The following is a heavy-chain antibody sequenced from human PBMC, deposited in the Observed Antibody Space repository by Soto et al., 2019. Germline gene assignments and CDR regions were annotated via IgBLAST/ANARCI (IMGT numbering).Heavy chain of an antibody. V-gene: IGHV1-18*01. CDR1: GYIFTSYG. CDR2: TTAFSGNA. Sequence: QVELVQSGSEVKKPGASVKVSCKASGYIFTSYGISWLRQAPGQGLEWLGGTTAFSGNAIYAQRFQGRVTMTTDTSTSTAYMELRSLRSDDTAVYYCARLMTMVTTNYFDYRGQGTLVSVSS. J-gene: IGHJ4*02. CDR3: ARLMTMVTTNYFDY. D-gene: IGHD4-17*01.